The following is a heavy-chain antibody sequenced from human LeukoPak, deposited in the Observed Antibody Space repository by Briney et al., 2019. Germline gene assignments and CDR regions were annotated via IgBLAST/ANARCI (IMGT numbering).Heavy chain of an antibody. CDR1: GYTFSNND. CDR3: VRGAKCSGADCDSTKEYVYYFDY. D-gene: IGHD6-25*01. Sequence: GASVKVSCTASGYTFSNNDINWVGQATGQGLEWMGWMNTISGNTGFAQKFQGRVTITRITSISTAYMEMSSLRSDDTAVYYCVRGAKCSGADCDSTKEYVYYFDYWGQGTLVTVSS. J-gene: IGHJ4*02. CDR2: MNTISGNT. V-gene: IGHV1-8*03.